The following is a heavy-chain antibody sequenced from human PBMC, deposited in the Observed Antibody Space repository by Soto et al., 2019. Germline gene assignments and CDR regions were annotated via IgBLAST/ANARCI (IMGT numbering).Heavy chain of an antibody. CDR3: ARQPSDILPGGPLDYYMDV. J-gene: IGHJ6*03. V-gene: IGHV4-39*01. CDR2: IYYSGST. CDR1: GGSISSSSYY. D-gene: IGHD3-9*01. Sequence: QLQLQESGPGLVKPSETLSLTCTVSGGSISSSSYYWGWIRQPPGKGLEWIGSIYYSGSTYYNPSLKIRVTLSVDTYKHQFSLKLSSVTAADTAVYYCARQPSDILPGGPLDYYMDVWGKGTTVTVSS.